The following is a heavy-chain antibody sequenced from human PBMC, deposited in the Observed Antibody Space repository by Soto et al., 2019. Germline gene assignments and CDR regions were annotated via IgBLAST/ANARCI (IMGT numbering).Heavy chain of an antibody. J-gene: IGHJ3*02. CDR1: GGSISSGGYY. Sequence: QVQLQESGPGLVKPSQTLSLTCTVSGGSISSGGYYWSWIRQHPGKGLEWIGYIYYSGSTYYNPSLKSRVTKSVDTSKNQFSLKLSSVTAADTAVYYCARDRAVILWSGYSEAFDIWGQGTMVTVSS. V-gene: IGHV4-31*03. D-gene: IGHD3-3*01. CDR2: IYYSGST. CDR3: ARDRAVILWSGYSEAFDI.